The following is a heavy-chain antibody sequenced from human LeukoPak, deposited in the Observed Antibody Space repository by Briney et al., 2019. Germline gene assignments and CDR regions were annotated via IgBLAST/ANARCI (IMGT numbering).Heavy chain of an antibody. D-gene: IGHD5-12*01. V-gene: IGHV3-9*01. J-gene: IGHJ5*02. CDR3: AKDYSGYAENWFDP. Sequence: GGSLRLSCAASGFTFSSYSMNWVRQAPGKGLEWVSGISWNSGSIGYADSVKGRFTISRDNAKNSLYLQMNSLRAEDTALYYCAKDYSGYAENWFDPWGQGTLVTVSS. CDR2: ISWNSGSI. CDR1: GFTFSSYS.